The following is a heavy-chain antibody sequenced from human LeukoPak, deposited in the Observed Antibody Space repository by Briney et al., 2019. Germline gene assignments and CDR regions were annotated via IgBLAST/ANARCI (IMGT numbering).Heavy chain of an antibody. CDR2: ISGSGGST. CDR3: ARKSASGNYPLDY. V-gene: IGHV3-23*01. Sequence: GGTLRLSCGASGFNFKGYGMSWVRQAPGKGLEWVSAISGSGGSTFYADSVKGRFTISRDNSKNTLYLQMNSLRAEDTALYYCARKSASGNYPLDYWGQGTLVTVSS. D-gene: IGHD3-10*01. CDR1: GFNFKGYG. J-gene: IGHJ4*02.